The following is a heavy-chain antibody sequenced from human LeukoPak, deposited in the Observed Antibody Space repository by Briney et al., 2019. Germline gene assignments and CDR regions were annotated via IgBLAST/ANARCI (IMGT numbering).Heavy chain of an antibody. D-gene: IGHD5-18*01. V-gene: IGHV4-34*01. CDR2: INHSVST. CDR1: GGSFSGYY. Sequence: SETLSLTCAVYGGSFSGYYWSWIRQPPGKGLEWIGEINHSVSTNYNPSLKSRITISVDTSKNQFSLKLSSVTAADTAVYYCARSTWIQLWSRGYFDYWGQGTLVTVSS. J-gene: IGHJ4*02. CDR3: ARSTWIQLWSRGYFDY.